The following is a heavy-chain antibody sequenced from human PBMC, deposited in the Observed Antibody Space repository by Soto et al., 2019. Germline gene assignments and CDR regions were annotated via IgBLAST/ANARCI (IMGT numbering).Heavy chain of an antibody. CDR3: AKDQYSSASYYYGMDV. V-gene: IGHV3-30*18. CDR2: ITYDGSTK. Sequence: PGGSLRLSCAASGFTFSRYGMHWVRQAPGKGLEWVEVITYDGSTKYYADSVKGRVTISRDNSKNTLYLQMNSLRTEDTAVYYCAKDQYSSASYYYGMDVWGQGTTVTVSS. CDR1: GFTFSRYG. D-gene: IGHD6-6*01. J-gene: IGHJ6*02.